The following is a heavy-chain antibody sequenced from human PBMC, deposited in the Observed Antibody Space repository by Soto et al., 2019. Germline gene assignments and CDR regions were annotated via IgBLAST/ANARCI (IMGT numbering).Heavy chain of an antibody. CDR3: ARHLPYSYGYGPLDY. CDR1: GYSISSSNW. CDR2: IYYSGST. J-gene: IGHJ4*02. D-gene: IGHD5-18*01. V-gene: IGHV4-28*01. Sequence: SETLSLTCAVSGYSISSSNWWGWIRQPPGKGLEWIGYIYYSGSTNYNPSLTSRVTISVDTSKNQFSLKLSSVTAADTAVYYCARHLPYSYGYGPLDYWGQGTLVTVSS.